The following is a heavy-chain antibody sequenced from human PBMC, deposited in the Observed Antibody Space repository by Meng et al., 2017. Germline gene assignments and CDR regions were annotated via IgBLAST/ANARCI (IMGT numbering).Heavy chain of an antibody. V-gene: IGHV3-23*04. J-gene: IGHJ5*02. Sequence: VSMVYAVGALDQPGGSLRLSCTSSGFPFSSSASGWVRQAPGKGLEWVSGISGVGGSTYFADSVKGRFTISRDNSKDTLYLEMNSLRAEDTAVYYCAKGVLGFAQNWFDLWGQGTLVTVSS. CDR2: ISGVGGST. D-gene: IGHD3-16*01. CDR1: GFPFSSSA. CDR3: AKGVLGFAQNWFDL.